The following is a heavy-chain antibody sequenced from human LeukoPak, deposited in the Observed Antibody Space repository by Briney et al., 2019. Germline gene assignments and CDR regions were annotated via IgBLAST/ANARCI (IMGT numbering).Heavy chain of an antibody. CDR2: INPNSGGT. CDR3: ARVSSSGWDQIDY. V-gene: IGHV1-2*02. Sequence: HRASVKVSCKASGYTFTGYYMHWVRQAPGQGLEWMGWINPNSGGTNYAQKFQGRVTMTRDTSISTAYMELSRLRSDDTAVYYCARVSSSGWDQIDYWGQGTLVTVSS. D-gene: IGHD6-19*01. J-gene: IGHJ4*02. CDR1: GYTFTGYY.